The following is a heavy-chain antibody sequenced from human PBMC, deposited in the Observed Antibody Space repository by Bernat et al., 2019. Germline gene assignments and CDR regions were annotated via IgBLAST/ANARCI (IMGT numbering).Heavy chain of an antibody. J-gene: IGHJ3*02. CDR3: ARPGAGGAVQGVIIFPGAFDI. CDR1: GFTFSSYW. D-gene: IGHD3-10*01. V-gene: IGHV3-7*01. Sequence: EVQLVESGGGLVQPGGSLRLSCAASGFTFSSYWMSWVRQAPGKGLEWVANIKQDGSEKYYVDSVKGRFTISRDNAKNSLYLQMNSLRAEDTAVYYCARPGAGGAVQGVIIFPGAFDIWGHGTMVTVSS. CDR2: IKQDGSEK.